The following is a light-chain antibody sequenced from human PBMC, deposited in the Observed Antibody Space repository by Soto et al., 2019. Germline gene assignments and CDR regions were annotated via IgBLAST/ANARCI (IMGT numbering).Light chain of an antibody. J-gene: IGLJ2*01. CDR3: AAWDDSLYGAV. CDR2: GNN. Sequence: QSVLTQAPSASGTPGQRVTISCSGSSSNIGSNTVNWYQQLPGTAPKLLIHGNNERPSGVPDRFSGSKSGTSASLAISGLQSEDEADYYCAAWDDSLYGAVFGGGTKLTVL. CDR1: SSNIGSNT. V-gene: IGLV1-44*01.